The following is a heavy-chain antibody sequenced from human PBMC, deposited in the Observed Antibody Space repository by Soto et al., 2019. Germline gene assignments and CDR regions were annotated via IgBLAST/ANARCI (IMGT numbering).Heavy chain of an antibody. Sequence: ASVKVSCKASGYSFTSLDINWVRQTTGQGLEWMGWMQPSSGRTGYAQKFQGRVTMTRDTSINTAYMELSSLTSGDTAFYYCARGVTAGVDYWGQGTLVTVSS. V-gene: IGHV1-8*01. J-gene: IGHJ4*02. CDR3: ARGVTAGVDY. CDR2: MQPSSGRT. CDR1: GYSFTSLD. D-gene: IGHD1-26*01.